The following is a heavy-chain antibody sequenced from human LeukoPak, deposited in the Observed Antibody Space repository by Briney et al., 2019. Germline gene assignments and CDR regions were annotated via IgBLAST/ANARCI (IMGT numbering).Heavy chain of an antibody. CDR3: ATDSRDYYGMDV. Sequence: ASVKVSCKVSGYTLTELSMHWVRQAPGKGLEWMGGFDPEDGETIYAQKFQGRVTMTEDTSTDTAYMELSSLRSEDTAVYYCATDSRDYYGMDVWGQGTTVTVSS. J-gene: IGHJ6*02. CDR1: GYTLTELS. D-gene: IGHD2-2*01. CDR2: FDPEDGET. V-gene: IGHV1-24*01.